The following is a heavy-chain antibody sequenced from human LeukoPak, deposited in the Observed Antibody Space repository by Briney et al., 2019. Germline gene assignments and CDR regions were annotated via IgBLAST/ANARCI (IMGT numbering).Heavy chain of an antibody. Sequence: PSETLSLTCTVSGGSISSSNYYWVWIRQPPGKGLDWIGYISYPGSTNYNPSLNSRVTISIDTSKNQFSLKLSSVTAADTAVYYCARGVRELLSYYYYYYMDVWGKGTTVTISS. J-gene: IGHJ6*03. CDR1: GGSISSSNYY. CDR3: ARGVRELLSYYYYYYMDV. CDR2: ISYPGST. D-gene: IGHD3-10*01. V-gene: IGHV4-61*05.